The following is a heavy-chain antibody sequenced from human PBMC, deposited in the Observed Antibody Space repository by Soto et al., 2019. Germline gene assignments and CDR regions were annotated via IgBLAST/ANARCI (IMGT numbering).Heavy chain of an antibody. J-gene: IGHJ4*02. D-gene: IGHD2-2*02. CDR2: ISYDGSNK. CDR3: ARNLLRQGRQAAIVGY. CDR1: GFTFSSYA. V-gene: IGHV3-30-3*01. Sequence: QVQLVESGGGVVQPGRSLRLSCAASGFTFSSYAMHWVRQAPSKGLEWVAVISYDGSNKYYADSVTGRFTVSRDNSKNTLYLQMNSVRAEDTAVYYCARNLLRQGRQAAIVGYWGQGTLVTVSS.